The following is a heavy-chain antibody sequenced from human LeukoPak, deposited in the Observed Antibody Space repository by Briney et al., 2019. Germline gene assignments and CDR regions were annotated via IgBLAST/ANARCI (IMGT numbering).Heavy chain of an antibody. CDR3: ARVAYYDFWSGYYHFDY. V-gene: IGHV4-39*07. CDR1: GGSISSSSYY. CDR2: IYYSGST. Sequence: SETLSLTCTVSGGSISSSSYYWGWIRQPPGKGLEWIGSIYYSGSTYYNPSPKSRVTISVDTSKNQFSLKLSSVTAADTAVYYCARVAYYDFWSGYYHFDYWGQGTLVTVSS. J-gene: IGHJ4*02. D-gene: IGHD3-3*01.